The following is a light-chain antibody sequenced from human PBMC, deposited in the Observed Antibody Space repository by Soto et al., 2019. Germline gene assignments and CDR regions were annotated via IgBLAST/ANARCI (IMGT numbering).Light chain of an antibody. V-gene: IGKV3-15*01. J-gene: IGKJ5*01. Sequence: EIVMTQSPATLSVSPGERATLSCRASQSVSSNLAWYQQKPGQAPRLLIYGASTRATGIPARFSGSGSGTEFTLTICSLQSEDFAVYYCKKYNNWPPITFGQGTRLKIK. CDR1: QSVSSN. CDR2: GAS. CDR3: KKYNNWPPIT.